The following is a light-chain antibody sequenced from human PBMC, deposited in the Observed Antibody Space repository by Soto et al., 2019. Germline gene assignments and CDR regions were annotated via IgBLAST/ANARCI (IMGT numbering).Light chain of an antibody. CDR1: QSVSSSY. V-gene: IGKV3-20*01. CDR3: QQYGSSPPSIT. Sequence: EIVLTQSPGTLSLSPGERATLSCRASQSVSSSYLARYQQKPGQAPRLRIYGASNRASGIPDRFSGSGSGTDFTLTISRLAPGDFAVYYCQQYGSSPPSITFGQGTRLDIK. CDR2: GAS. J-gene: IGKJ5*01.